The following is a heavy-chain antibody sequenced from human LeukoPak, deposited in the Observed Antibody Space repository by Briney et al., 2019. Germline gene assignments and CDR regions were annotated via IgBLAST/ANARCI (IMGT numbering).Heavy chain of an antibody. CDR1: GYTFTIYY. D-gene: IGHD6-13*01. J-gene: IGHJ4*02. CDR2: INPSGGST. CDR3: ARARIADIDY. Sequence: ASVNVSCKSSGYTFTIYYMHWVRQPPGQGLEWMGIINPSGGSTSYAQKFQGRGTMTRDMSTSTVYMELSSLRSEDTAVYYCARARIADIDYWGQGTLVTVSS. V-gene: IGHV1-46*01.